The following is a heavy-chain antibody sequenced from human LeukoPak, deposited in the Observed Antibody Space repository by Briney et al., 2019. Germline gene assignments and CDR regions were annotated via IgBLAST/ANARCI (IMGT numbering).Heavy chain of an antibody. CDR2: IFDRGST. CDR1: GGSMNKFY. D-gene: IGHD3-16*02. CDR3: ARVSQKFFSRYPYHYIDV. Sequence: SETLPLTCTVSGGSMNKFYWNWLRQPPGKGLEWIGSIFDRGSTNYNPSLKSRVTISIDTPKNQYSLNLSSVTAADTAVYYCARVSQKFFSRYPYHYIDVWGKGTTVTVSS. J-gene: IGHJ6*03. V-gene: IGHV4-59*01.